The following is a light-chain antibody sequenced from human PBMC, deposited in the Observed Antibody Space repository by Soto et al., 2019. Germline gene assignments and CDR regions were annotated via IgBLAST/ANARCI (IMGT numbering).Light chain of an antibody. V-gene: IGKV3-11*01. Sequence: EIVLTQSPATLSLSPGERATLSCRASQSVSRYLAWDQQKPGQAPRLLIYDASNRATGIPARFSGSGSGTDFTLTISSLEPEDFAVYYCQQRSNWPPTFGGGTKVEIK. CDR2: DAS. CDR3: QQRSNWPPT. J-gene: IGKJ4*01. CDR1: QSVSRY.